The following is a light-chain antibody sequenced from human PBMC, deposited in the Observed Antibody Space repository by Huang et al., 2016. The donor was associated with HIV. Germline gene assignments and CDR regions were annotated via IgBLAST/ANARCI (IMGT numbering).Light chain of an antibody. CDR2: GAS. V-gene: IGKV3-20*01. Sequence: EIVLTQSPGTLSLSPGERATLSCRASQSISSTFLAWYQQKPDQAPRLLIYGASSRATGIPDRFGGSGSGTDFTLTISRLEPEDFAVYYCQQYGSSPPYTFGQGTKLEIK. J-gene: IGKJ2*01. CDR3: QQYGSSPPYT. CDR1: QSISSTF.